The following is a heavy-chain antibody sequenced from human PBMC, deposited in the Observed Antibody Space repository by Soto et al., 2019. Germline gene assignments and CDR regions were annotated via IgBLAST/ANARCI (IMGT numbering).Heavy chain of an antibody. Sequence: GGSLRLSCAASGFTFSSTYMSWVRQAPGKGLEWISIIYSAGSTYYADSVKGRFTISRDNSKNTLYLQMNSLRAEDTAVYYCAKDRDRGLDVWGQGTTVTVSS. CDR1: GFTFSSTY. CDR3: AKDRDRGLDV. J-gene: IGHJ6*02. CDR2: IYSAGST. V-gene: IGHV3-53*01.